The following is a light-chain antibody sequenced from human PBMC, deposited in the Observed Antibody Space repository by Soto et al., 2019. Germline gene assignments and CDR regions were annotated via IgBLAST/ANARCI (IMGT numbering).Light chain of an antibody. V-gene: IGLV2-11*01. Sequence: QSVLTQPRSVSGSPGQSVTISCTGTSSDVGGYNYVSWYQQHPGKAPKLMIYDVSKRPAGVPDRFSGPKSGDPASLTISGLQAEDEADYYCCSYAGSYSGVFGGGTKLPVL. J-gene: IGLJ3*02. CDR1: SSDVGGYNY. CDR2: DVS. CDR3: CSYAGSYSGV.